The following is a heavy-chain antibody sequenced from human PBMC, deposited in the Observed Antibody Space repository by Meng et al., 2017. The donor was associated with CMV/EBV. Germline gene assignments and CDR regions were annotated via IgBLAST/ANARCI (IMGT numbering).Heavy chain of an antibody. J-gene: IGHJ6*02. CDR2: IYSGGST. CDR3: ARDCSSTSCYYLGGMDV. V-gene: IGHV3-53*01. Sequence: ETLSLTCAASGFTVSSNYMSWVRQAPGKGLEWVSVIYSGGSTYYADSVKGRFTISRDNSKSTLYLQMNSLRAEDTAVYYCARDCSSTSCYYLGGMDVWGQGTTVTVSS. CDR1: GFTVSSNY. D-gene: IGHD2-2*01.